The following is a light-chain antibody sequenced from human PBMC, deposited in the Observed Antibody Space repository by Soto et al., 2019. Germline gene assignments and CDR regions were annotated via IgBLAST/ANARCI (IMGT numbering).Light chain of an antibody. CDR1: QSVSSY. Sequence: EIVMTQSPATLSVSPGERATLSCRASQSVSSYLAWYQQRPGQAPRLLIYDAANRATGSPARFTGSGSGTDFTLTISRLEPEDFAVSYCQDRGNWPLFTFGGGTKVDTK. CDR2: DAA. V-gene: IGKV3-11*01. J-gene: IGKJ4*01. CDR3: QDRGNWPLFT.